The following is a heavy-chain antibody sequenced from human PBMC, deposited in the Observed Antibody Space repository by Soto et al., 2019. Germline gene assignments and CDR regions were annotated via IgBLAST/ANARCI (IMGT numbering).Heavy chain of an antibody. CDR2: IYYSGST. J-gene: IGHJ6*03. CDR3: ARETLTYYMDV. Sequence: QVQLQESGPGLVKPSETLSLTCTVSGGSISSYYWSWIRQPPGKGLEWIGYIYYSGSTNYNPSLKSRVTISVDTSKNQFSLKLSSVTAADTAVYYCARETLTYYMDVWGKGTTVTVSS. D-gene: IGHD3-16*01. V-gene: IGHV4-59*01. CDR1: GGSISSYY.